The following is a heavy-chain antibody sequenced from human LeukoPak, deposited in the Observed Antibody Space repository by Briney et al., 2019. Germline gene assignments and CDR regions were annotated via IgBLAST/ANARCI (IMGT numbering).Heavy chain of an antibody. J-gene: IGHJ6*02. D-gene: IGHD3/OR15-3a*01. CDR3: ARGGTGWDDAYFYYYYGMDV. Sequence: SETPSLTCAVYGGSFSNFYWSWIRQPSGRGLEWIGEINHSGSTNYNPSLKSRVTISVDTSKNQFSLKLSSVTAADTAMYYCARGGTGWDDAYFYYYYGMDVWGQGTTVTVSS. CDR2: INHSGST. CDR1: GGSFSNFY. V-gene: IGHV4-34*01.